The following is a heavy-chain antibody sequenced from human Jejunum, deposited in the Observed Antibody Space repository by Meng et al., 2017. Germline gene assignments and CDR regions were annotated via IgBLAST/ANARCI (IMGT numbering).Heavy chain of an antibody. CDR3: ARSPGWYELLTGYYKCYFDY. D-gene: IGHD3-9*01. CDR2: IYPGDSDT. Sequence: GGSLRLSCKGSGYSFTNYWIGWVRQMPGKGLEWMGIIYPGDSDTRYSPLFQGQVTISADESIGTAYLEWRSLKASDTAMYFCARSPGWYELLTGYYKCYFDYWGQGTQVTVSS. V-gene: IGHV5-51*01. CDR1: GYSFTNYW. J-gene: IGHJ4*02.